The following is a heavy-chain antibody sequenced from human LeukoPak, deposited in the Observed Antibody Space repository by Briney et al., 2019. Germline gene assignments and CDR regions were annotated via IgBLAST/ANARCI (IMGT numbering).Heavy chain of an antibody. J-gene: IGHJ1*01. CDR3: ARVGFPFHDYGDFGGYFQH. Sequence: QSGGPLRLPCAPSGFTHSSYAMSWVRRARGERLEWVTAISGCGGSTYYADSVKGRFTISRDNSKNTLYLQMNSLRAEDTAVYYCARVGFPFHDYGDFGGYFQHWGQGTLVTVSS. V-gene: IGHV3-23*01. CDR2: ISGCGGST. CDR1: GFTHSSYA. D-gene: IGHD4-17*01.